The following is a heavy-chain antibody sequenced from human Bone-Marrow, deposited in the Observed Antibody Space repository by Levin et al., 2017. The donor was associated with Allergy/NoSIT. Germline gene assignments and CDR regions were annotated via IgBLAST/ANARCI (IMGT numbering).Heavy chain of an antibody. D-gene: IGHD3-22*01. CDR1: GGSISNDF. V-gene: IGHV4-4*07. Sequence: SETLSLKCTVSGGSISNDFWSWIRQPAGKGLEWIGRISTSGNTNYNPSLRSRVSMSVDTSRNQVSLKLSSVTAADTAVYYCARDDSHLGGRNWFDPWGQGTLVTVSS. CDR2: ISTSGNT. J-gene: IGHJ5*02. CDR3: ARDDSHLGGRNWFDP.